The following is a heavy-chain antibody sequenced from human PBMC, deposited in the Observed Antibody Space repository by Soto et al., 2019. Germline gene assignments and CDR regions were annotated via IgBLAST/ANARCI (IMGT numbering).Heavy chain of an antibody. J-gene: IGHJ4*02. D-gene: IGHD3-10*01. V-gene: IGHV3-23*01. CDR1: GFTFSSYS. CDR3: AKKVNSGPGSQYFDY. Sequence: GGSLRLSCAASGFTFSSYSMSWVRQAPGKGLEWVSGFRTGGDDGTTYYADSVKGRFTISRDNSKNTLFLQMNSLRAEDTAIYYCAKKVNSGPGSQYFDYWGQGALVTVSS. CDR2: FRTGGDDGTT.